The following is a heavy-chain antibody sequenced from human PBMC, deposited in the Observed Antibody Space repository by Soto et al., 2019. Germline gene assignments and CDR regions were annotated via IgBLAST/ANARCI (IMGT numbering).Heavy chain of an antibody. CDR2: IYHSGST. Sequence: QVQLQESGPGLVKPSGTLSLTCGVSGGSIRRNQWWSWVRQPPGKGLEWIGEIYHSGSTNYNPSLKSRVTISVDKPKNQFSLKLNSVTAADTAVYYCARWGDWMQQVLWGQGTLVTVSS. CDR3: ARWGDWMQQVL. D-gene: IGHD5-18*01. J-gene: IGHJ4*02. CDR1: GGSIRRNQW. V-gene: IGHV4-4*02.